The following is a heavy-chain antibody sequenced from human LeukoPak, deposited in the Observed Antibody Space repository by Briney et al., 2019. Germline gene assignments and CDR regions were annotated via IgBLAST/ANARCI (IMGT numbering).Heavy chain of an antibody. CDR3: ARDYDSVVVISLDAFDI. CDR2: INPNSGGT. J-gene: IGHJ3*02. V-gene: IGHV1-2*02. D-gene: IGHD3-22*01. Sequence: ASVKVSCKASGYTFTGYYMHWVRQAPGQGLEWMGWINPNSGGTNYAQKFQGRVTMTRDTSISTAYMELSRLRSDDTAVYYCARDYDSVVVISLDAFDIWGQGTMVTVSS. CDR1: GYTFTGYY.